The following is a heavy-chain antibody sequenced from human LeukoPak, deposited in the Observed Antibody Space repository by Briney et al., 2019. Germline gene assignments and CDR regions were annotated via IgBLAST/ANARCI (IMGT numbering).Heavy chain of an antibody. CDR3: ASRIVGATTGRKHALDY. V-gene: IGHV4-30-2*01. J-gene: IGHJ4*02. D-gene: IGHD1-26*01. Sequence: PSQTLSLTCAVSGGSISSGGYPWSWIRQPPGKGLEWIGYIYHSGSTYYNPSLKSRVTISVDRSKNQFSLKLSSVTAADTAVYYCASRIVGATTGRKHALDYWGQGTLVTVSS. CDR1: GGSISSGGYP. CDR2: IYHSGST.